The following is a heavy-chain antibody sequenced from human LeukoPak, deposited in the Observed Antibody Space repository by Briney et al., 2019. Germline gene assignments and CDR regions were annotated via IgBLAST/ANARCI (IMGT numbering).Heavy chain of an antibody. J-gene: IGHJ4*02. CDR1: GFTFSSYW. CDR3: ARFYWYPPPFDY. V-gene: IGHV3-74*01. Sequence: RGSLRLSCAASGFTFSSYWMHWVRQAPGKGLVWVSRINSDGSSTSYADSVKGGFTISRDNAKNTMYLQMNSLRAEDTAVYYCARFYWYPPPFDYWGQGTLVTVSS. D-gene: IGHD6-13*01. CDR2: INSDGSST.